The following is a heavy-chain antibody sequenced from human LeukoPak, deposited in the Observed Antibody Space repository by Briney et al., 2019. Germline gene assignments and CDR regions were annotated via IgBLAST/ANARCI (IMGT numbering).Heavy chain of an antibody. D-gene: IGHD1-1*01. J-gene: IGHJ4*02. CDR1: GFTFSSYA. CDR3: AKGLSAWNYFDY. Sequence: GGSLRLSCAASGFTFSSYAMSWVRQAPGKGLEWVSAISGSGGSTYYADSVKGRFTISRDNSKNTLYLQMNSPRAEDTAVYYCAKGLSAWNYFDYWGQGTLVTVSS. CDR2: ISGSGGST. V-gene: IGHV3-23*01.